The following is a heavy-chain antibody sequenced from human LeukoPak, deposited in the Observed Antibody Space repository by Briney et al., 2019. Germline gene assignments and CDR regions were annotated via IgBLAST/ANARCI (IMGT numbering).Heavy chain of an antibody. V-gene: IGHV4-61*05. J-gene: IGHJ5*02. Sequence: SETLSLTCTVSGGSISSSSYYWGWIRQPPGKGLEWIGYIYYSGSTNYNPSLKSRVTISVDTSKNQFSLKLSSVTAADTAVYYCARFRSSGRYKPGWFDPWGQGTLVTVSS. CDR1: GGSISSSSYY. CDR2: IYYSGST. CDR3: ARFRSSGRYKPGWFDP. D-gene: IGHD6-19*01.